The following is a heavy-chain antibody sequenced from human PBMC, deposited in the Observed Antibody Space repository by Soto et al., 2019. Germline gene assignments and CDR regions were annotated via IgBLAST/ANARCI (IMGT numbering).Heavy chain of an antibody. CDR2: IYTSGST. J-gene: IGHJ5*02. CDR3: ARVDPAYWFDP. V-gene: IGHV4-4*07. CDR1: GGSNSSYY. Sequence: PYETLWRTWTVCGGSNSSYYSSCIRQPAGKALEWLGRIYTSGSTNYNPSLKRRVTISVDTSKNQFSLKLSPVPAADTAVYYCARVDPAYWFDPWGQGTLVTVSS.